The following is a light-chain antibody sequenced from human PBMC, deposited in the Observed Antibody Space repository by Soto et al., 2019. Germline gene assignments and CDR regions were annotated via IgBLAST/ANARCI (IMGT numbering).Light chain of an antibody. CDR1: SSDVGSYNR. CDR2: EVS. V-gene: IGLV2-18*02. CDR3: SSYTSSSTFYV. Sequence: QSALTQPPSVSGSPGQSVTISCTGTSSDVGSYNRVSWYQQPPGTAPKLMIYEVSNRPSGVPDRFSGSKSGNTASLTISGLQAEDEAVYYCSSYTSSSTFYVFGTGTKVTVL. J-gene: IGLJ1*01.